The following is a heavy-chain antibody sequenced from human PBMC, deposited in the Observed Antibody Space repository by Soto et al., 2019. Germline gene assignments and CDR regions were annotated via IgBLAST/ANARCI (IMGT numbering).Heavy chain of an antibody. Sequence: QVQLQQSGPRLVKPSETLSLTCTVSSGPDRSHNWGWIRQPPGRGLEWIGYVYYTGDTAYNPSLRGRVTISADTSTNDISLPLNSVTAADTAVYYCVRQGIDYRHGLVDVW. V-gene: IGHV4-59*08. CDR1: SGPDRSHN. D-gene: IGHD4-17*01. J-gene: IGHJ6*01. CDR2: VYYTGDT. CDR3: VRQGIDYRHGLVDV.